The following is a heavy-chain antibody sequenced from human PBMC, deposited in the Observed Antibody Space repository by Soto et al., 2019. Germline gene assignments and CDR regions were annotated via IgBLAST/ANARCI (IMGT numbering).Heavy chain of an antibody. Sequence: QSQTLSLTCAISGDSVSSNSAAWNWIRQSPSRGLVWLGRTYYRSKWYNDYVVSVKSRITINPDTSKNQFSLQLNSVTPEDTAVYYCARVPRADTAMVTKSDAFDIWGQGTMVTVSS. V-gene: IGHV6-1*01. D-gene: IGHD5-18*01. CDR2: TYYRSKWYN. CDR3: ARVPRADTAMVTKSDAFDI. J-gene: IGHJ3*02. CDR1: GDSVSSNSAA.